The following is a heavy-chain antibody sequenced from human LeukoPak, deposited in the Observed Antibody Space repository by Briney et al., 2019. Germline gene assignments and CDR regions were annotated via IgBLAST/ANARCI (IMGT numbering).Heavy chain of an antibody. CDR3: ARLYCSSTSCYGGGGYYFDY. CDR2: ISSSSSTI. J-gene: IGHJ4*02. V-gene: IGHV3-48*04. Sequence: PGGSLRLSCAASGFTFSSYSMNWVRQAPGKGLEWVSYISSSSSTIYYADSVKGRFTISRDNAKNSLYLQMNSLRAEDTAVYYCARLYCSSTSCYGGGGYYFDYWGQGTLVTVSS. D-gene: IGHD2-2*01. CDR1: GFTFSSYS.